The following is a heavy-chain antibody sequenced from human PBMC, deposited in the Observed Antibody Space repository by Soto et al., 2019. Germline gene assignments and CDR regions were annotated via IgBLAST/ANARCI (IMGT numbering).Heavy chain of an antibody. CDR3: ARDAAAGTGWFDP. V-gene: IGHV4-61*01. CDR1: GGSVSSGSYY. Sequence: SETLSLTCTVSGGSVSSGSYYWSWIRQPPGKGLEWIGYIYYSGSTNYNPSLKSRVTISVDTSKNQFSLKLSSVTAADTAAYNCARDAAAGTGWFDPWGQGTLVTVSS. CDR2: IYYSGST. J-gene: IGHJ5*02. D-gene: IGHD6-13*01.